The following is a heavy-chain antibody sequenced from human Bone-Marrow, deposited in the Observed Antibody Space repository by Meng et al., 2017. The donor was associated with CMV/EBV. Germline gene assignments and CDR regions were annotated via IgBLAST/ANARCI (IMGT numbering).Heavy chain of an antibody. J-gene: IGHJ5*02. D-gene: IGHD6-13*01. CDR2: IYYSGST. V-gene: IGHV4-59*01. CDR1: GGSITTFY. Sequence: SETLSLTCTLSGGSITTFYWSWIRQPPGKGLEWIGYIYYSGSTNYNPSLKSRVTISVDTSKNQFSLKLSSVTAADTAVYYCARAGQQLAWFDPWGQGTLVTVSS. CDR3: ARAGQQLAWFDP.